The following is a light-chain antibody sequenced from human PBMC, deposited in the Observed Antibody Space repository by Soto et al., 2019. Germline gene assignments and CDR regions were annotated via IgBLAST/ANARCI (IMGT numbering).Light chain of an antibody. CDR3: QQYGSSGT. J-gene: IGKJ1*01. Sequence: EIVMTQSPATLSVSPGERATLSFRASQSVSSNLAWYQQKPGQAPRLHIYGASHRATGIPDRFSGSGSGTDFTLTISRLEPEDFAVYYCQQYGSSGTFGQGTKVDIK. CDR1: QSVSSN. CDR2: GAS. V-gene: IGKV3-20*01.